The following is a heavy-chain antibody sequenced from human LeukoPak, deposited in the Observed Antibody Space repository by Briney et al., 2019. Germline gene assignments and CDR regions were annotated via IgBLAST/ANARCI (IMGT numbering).Heavy chain of an antibody. D-gene: IGHD2/OR15-2a*01. J-gene: IGHJ5*02. CDR3: ARDRTFPGLFDP. Sequence: PSETLXLTCTVSGDSISSSSXYWGWIRQPPGXXREWIGSIYYSGSTYYNPSLKSRVTISVDTSKNQFSLKLSSVTAADTAVYYCARDRTFPGLFDPWGQGTLVTVSS. V-gene: IGHV4-39*07. CDR2: IYYSGST. CDR1: GDSISSSSXY.